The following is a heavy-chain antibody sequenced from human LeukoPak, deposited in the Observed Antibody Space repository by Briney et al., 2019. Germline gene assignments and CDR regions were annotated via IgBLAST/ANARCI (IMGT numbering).Heavy chain of an antibody. J-gene: IGHJ4*02. CDR3: ARDHYNWTPDQGYKVFDY. Sequence: ASVKVSCKASGYTFTGYYMHWVRQAPGQGLEWMGRIIPILGVANYAQKFQGRVTITADKSTSTAYMELSSLRSEDTAVYYCARDHYNWTPDQGYKVFDYWGQGSLVTVSS. CDR1: GYTFTGYY. CDR2: IIPILGVA. V-gene: IGHV1-69*04. D-gene: IGHD1-20*01.